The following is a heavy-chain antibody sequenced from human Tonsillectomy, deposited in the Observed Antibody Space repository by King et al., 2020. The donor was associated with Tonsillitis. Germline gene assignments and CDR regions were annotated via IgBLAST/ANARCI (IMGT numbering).Heavy chain of an antibody. CDR2: ISYDGSNK. J-gene: IGHJ4*02. V-gene: IGHV3-30*18. CDR3: AKGPASSTIFGVVIDY. Sequence: VQLVESGGGVVQPGRSLRLSCAASGFTFSSYGMHWVRQAPGKGLEWVAVISYDGSNKYYADSVKGRFTISRDNSKNTLYLQMNSLRAEDTAVYYCAKGPASSTIFGVVIDYWGQGTLVTVSS. D-gene: IGHD3-3*01. CDR1: GFTFSSYG.